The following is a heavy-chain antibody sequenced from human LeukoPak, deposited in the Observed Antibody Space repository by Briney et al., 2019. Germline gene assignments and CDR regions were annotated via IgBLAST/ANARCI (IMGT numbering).Heavy chain of an antibody. V-gene: IGHV3-21*06. CDR2: ISSRSSYI. CDR3: ARDILTGSQSRFQH. D-gene: IGHD3-9*01. CDR1: GFTFSSYS. J-gene: IGHJ1*01. Sequence: GGSLRLSCAASGFTFSSYSMNWVRQAPGKGLEWVSSISSRSSYIYYADSVKGRFTISRDNAKNSLYLQMNSLRAEDTAVYYCARDILTGSQSRFQHWGQGTLVTVSS.